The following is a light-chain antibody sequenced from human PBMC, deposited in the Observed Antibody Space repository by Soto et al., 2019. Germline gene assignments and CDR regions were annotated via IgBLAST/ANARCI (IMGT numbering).Light chain of an antibody. CDR3: MQALQTPWT. J-gene: IGKJ1*01. V-gene: IGKV2-28*01. CDR2: LGS. Sequence: DIVMTQSPLSLPVTPGEPASISCRSSESLLHSNGYNYLDWYLQKPGQSPQLLIFLGSNRASGVPDRFSGSGSGTDFALKNSRVEAEDVGVSDCMQALQTPWTFGQGTKVDIK. CDR1: ESLLHSNGYNY.